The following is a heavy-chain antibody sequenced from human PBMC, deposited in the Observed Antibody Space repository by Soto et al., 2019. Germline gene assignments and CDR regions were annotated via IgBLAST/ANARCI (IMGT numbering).Heavy chain of an antibody. D-gene: IGHD6-6*01. J-gene: IGHJ4*02. Sequence: GVSLRLSCAVSGFTFRDYGMHWVRQAPGKGLEWVAVVSYDGSYNYYADSVKGRFTVSRDLSGNTLFLQMNSLRLEDTAVYFCAKEMYPRTLLDSSSPWGDYWGQGTLVTVSS. CDR2: VSYDGSYN. CDR3: AKEMYPRTLLDSSSPWGDY. CDR1: GFTFRDYG. V-gene: IGHV3-30*18.